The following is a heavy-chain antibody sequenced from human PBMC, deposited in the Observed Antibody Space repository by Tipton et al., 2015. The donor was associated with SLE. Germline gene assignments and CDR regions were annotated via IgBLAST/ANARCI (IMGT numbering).Heavy chain of an antibody. CDR3: ARERITTMTTGWFDP. D-gene: IGHD4-17*01. V-gene: IGHV4-30-2*05. Sequence: LRLSCAASGFTFADYAMHWVRRAPGKGLEWIGYIHHSGSTYYNTSLKSRVTISVDTSKNQFSLRMTSVTAADTAVYYCARERITTMTTGWFDPWGQGSLVTVSS. CDR2: IHHSGST. J-gene: IGHJ5*02. CDR1: GFTFADYA.